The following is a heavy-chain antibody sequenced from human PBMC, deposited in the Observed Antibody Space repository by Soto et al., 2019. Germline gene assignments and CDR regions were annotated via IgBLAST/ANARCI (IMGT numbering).Heavy chain of an antibody. CDR2: IIPIFGTA. V-gene: IGHV1-69*13. Sequence: SVKVSCKASGGTFSSYAISWVRQAPGQGLEWMGGIIPIFGTANYAQKFQGRVTITADESTSTAYMELSSLRSEDTAVYYCARWDYYGSGSYYNGGLTFDYWGQGTLVTVSS. D-gene: IGHD3-10*01. CDR1: GGTFSSYA. CDR3: ARWDYYGSGSYYNGGLTFDY. J-gene: IGHJ4*02.